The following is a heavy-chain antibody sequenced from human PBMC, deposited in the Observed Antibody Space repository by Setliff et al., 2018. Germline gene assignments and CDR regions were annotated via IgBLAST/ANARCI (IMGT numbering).Heavy chain of an antibody. CDR3: AKPYPGNYHPNAFDV. D-gene: IGHD3-10*01. V-gene: IGHV5-51*01. CDR1: GYRFSTYW. Sequence: GESLKISCKGSGYRFSTYWIGWVRQMPGKGLEWMGIIYPGDSDTRYSPAFQGRLTISRDNSENTLYLQMSSLRVDDTAVYYCAKPYPGNYHPNAFDVWGQGTMVTVS. CDR2: IYPGDSDT. J-gene: IGHJ3*01.